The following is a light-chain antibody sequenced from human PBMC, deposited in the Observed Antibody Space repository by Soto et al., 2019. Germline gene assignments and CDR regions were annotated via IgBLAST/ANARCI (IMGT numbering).Light chain of an antibody. CDR3: QQYNNWPPGT. Sequence: ETVMMQSPATLSVSPGERATLSCRASQSVSSNLAWYQQKPGQAPRLLIYGASTRATGLPARFSGSGSGTEFTLTITSLQSEDFAVYYCQQYNNWPPGTFGQGTKVEIK. V-gene: IGKV3-15*01. CDR1: QSVSSN. CDR2: GAS. J-gene: IGKJ1*01.